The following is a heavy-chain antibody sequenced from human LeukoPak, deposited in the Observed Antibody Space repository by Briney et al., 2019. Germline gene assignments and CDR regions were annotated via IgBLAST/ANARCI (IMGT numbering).Heavy chain of an antibody. V-gene: IGHV3-23*01. D-gene: IGHD3-3*01. Sequence: ETLSLTCTVSGGSISSYYWSWIRQPPGKGLEWVSTSGISTYYADSVTGRFTISRDNSKNTLYLQMNSLRAEDTAVYYCAKSTSWSNPYYFDYWGQGALVTVSS. CDR2: SGIST. CDR3: AKSTSWSNPYYFDY. CDR1: GGSISSYY. J-gene: IGHJ4*02.